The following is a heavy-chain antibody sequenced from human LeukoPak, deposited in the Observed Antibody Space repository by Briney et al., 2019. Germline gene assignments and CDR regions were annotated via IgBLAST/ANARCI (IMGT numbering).Heavy chain of an antibody. CDR3: AKVVVVAEKYFDY. Sequence: PGGSLRLSCAASGFTFSSYAMSWVRQAPGKGLEWVSAISGSGGSTYYADSVKGRFTIPRDNSKNTLYLQMNSLRAEDTAVYYCAKVVVVAEKYFDYWGQGTLVTVSS. J-gene: IGHJ4*02. CDR1: GFTFSSYA. V-gene: IGHV3-23*01. D-gene: IGHD2-15*01. CDR2: ISGSGGST.